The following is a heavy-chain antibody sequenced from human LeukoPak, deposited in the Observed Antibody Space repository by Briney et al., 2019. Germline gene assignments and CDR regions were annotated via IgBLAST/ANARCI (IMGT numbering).Heavy chain of an antibody. J-gene: IGHJ4*02. V-gene: IGHV4-34*01. CDR3: ARGGGTGTTRFDY. Sequence: PSETLSLTCAVSGGSFSGYYWSWIRQPPGKGLEWIGEINHSGSTNYNPSLKSRVTISVDTSKNQFSLKLSSVTAADTAVYYCARGGGTGTTRFDYWGQGTLVTVSS. D-gene: IGHD1-1*01. CDR2: INHSGST. CDR1: GGSFSGYY.